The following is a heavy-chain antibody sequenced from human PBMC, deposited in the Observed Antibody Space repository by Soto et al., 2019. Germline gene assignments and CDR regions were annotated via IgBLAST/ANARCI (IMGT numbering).Heavy chain of an antibody. Sequence: ASVKVSCKASGYTFTGYYMHWVRQAPGQGLEWMGWINPNSGGINYAQKFQGRVTMTRDTSISTAYMELSRLRSDDTAVYYCARYCSCGSCKAKYAFDIWGQGTMVTV. J-gene: IGHJ3*02. CDR1: GYTFTGYY. CDR2: INPNSGGI. V-gene: IGHV1-2*02. D-gene: IGHD2-15*01. CDR3: ARYCSCGSCKAKYAFDI.